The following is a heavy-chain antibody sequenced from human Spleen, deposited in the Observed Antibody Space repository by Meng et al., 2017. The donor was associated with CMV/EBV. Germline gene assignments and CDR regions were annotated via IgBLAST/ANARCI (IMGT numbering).Heavy chain of an antibody. CDR3: ARGPFSFDP. J-gene: IGHJ5*02. CDR1: GGYISSYD. V-gene: IGHV4-4*07. Sequence: QVQVQGSGTGLVTTSETLSLTGTVSGGYISSYDLSWIRQPAGKGLEWIGRIYTSGSTNYNPSLKSRVTMSVDTSKNQFSLKLSSVTAADTAVYYCARGPFSFDPWGQGTLVTVSS. D-gene: IGHD1-1*01. CDR2: IYTSGST.